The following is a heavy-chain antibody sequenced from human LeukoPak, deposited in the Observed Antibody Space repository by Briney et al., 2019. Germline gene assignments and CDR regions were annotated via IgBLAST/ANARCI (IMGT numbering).Heavy chain of an antibody. D-gene: IGHD3-9*01. CDR2: ISDRGDST. J-gene: IGHJ3*02. CDR3: AKGRWGLTINNFDI. CDR1: GFSLTTYA. V-gene: IGHV3-23*01. Sequence: GGSLRLSCAASGFSLTTYAMGWVRQAPGKGLEWVSVISDRGDSTYYADSVKGRFTISRDSSRNTLYLQMNSLRGEDMAVYYCAKGRWGLTINNFDIWGQGTMVTVSS.